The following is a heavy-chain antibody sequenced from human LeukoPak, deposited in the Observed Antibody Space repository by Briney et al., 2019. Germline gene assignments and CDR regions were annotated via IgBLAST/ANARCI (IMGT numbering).Heavy chain of an antibody. CDR1: GFTFSSSW. J-gene: IGHJ4*02. D-gene: IGHD3-16*01. CDR3: TRDRAYKTFDY. V-gene: IGHV3-7*04. CDR2: IRPDGSEA. Sequence: PGGSLRLSCAASGFTFSSSWMTWVRQAPGKGLEWVAVIRPDGSEAAYVDSVIGRFTISRDNAKNSLFLQMISLRVEDTAVYYCTRDRAYKTFDYWGQGAPVTVSS.